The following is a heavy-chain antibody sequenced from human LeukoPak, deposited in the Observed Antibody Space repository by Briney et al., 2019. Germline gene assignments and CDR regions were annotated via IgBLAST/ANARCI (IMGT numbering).Heavy chain of an antibody. V-gene: IGHV3-23*01. CDR3: AKSPRITMVRGVIYYYYYMDV. D-gene: IGHD3-10*01. CDR1: GFTFSSYA. CDR2: ISGSGGST. J-gene: IGHJ6*03. Sequence: QAGGSLRLSCAASGFTFSSYATSWVRQAPGKGLEWVSAISGSGGSTYYADSVKGRFTISRDNSKNTLYLQMNSLRAEDTAVYYCAKSPRITMVRGVIYYYYYMDVWGKGTTVTVSS.